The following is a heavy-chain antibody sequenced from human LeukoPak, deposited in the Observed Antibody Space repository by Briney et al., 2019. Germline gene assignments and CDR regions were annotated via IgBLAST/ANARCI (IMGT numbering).Heavy chain of an antibody. V-gene: IGHV4-61*01. Sequence: PSETLSLTCTVSGGSVSSGSYYWSWIRQPPGKGLEWIGYIYYSGSTNYNPSLKSRVTISVDTSKNQFSLKLSSVTAADTAVYYCARALPPYYDFWSGPDGRFRAFDIWAKGQWSPSLQ. CDR2: IYYSGST. D-gene: IGHD3-3*01. CDR3: ARALPPYYDFWSGPDGRFRAFDI. CDR1: GGSVSSGSYY. J-gene: IGHJ3*02.